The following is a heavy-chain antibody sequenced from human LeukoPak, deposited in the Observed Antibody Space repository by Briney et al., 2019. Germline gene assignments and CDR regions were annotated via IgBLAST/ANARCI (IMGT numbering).Heavy chain of an antibody. CDR3: APRTLYCSTSRCYLDY. CDR2: ISVSGAGT. D-gene: IGHD2-2*01. V-gene: IGHV3-23*01. Sequence: GRCLRLSLAPSAFTFSNYATSGVRQAPGKGLEWVSGISVSGAGTYYTDSVKGRLTISRDNSKSTLYLQMSSLRAADTAVYYCAPRTLYCSTSRCYLDYWGRGTLVTVSS. CDR1: AFTFSNYA. J-gene: IGHJ4*02.